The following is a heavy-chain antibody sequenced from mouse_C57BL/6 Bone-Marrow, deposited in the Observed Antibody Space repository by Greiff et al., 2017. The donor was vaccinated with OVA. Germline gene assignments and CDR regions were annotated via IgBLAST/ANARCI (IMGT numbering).Heavy chain of an antibody. V-gene: IGHV6-6*01. CDR1: GFTFSDAW. CDR3: TSLTGTFKAY. D-gene: IGHD4-1*01. J-gene: IGHJ3*01. CDR2: IRNKANNHAT. Sequence: EVKWVESGGGLVQPGGSMKLSCAASGFTFSDAWLDWGRQSPEKGLEGVAEIRNKANNHATYYAESVKGRFTISRDDSKSSVYLQMNSLRAEDTGIYYCTSLTGTFKAYWGQGTLVTVSA.